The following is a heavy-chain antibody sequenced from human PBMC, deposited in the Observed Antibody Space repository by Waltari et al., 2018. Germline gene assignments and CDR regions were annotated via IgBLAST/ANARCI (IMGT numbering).Heavy chain of an antibody. V-gene: IGHV3-48*03. J-gene: IGHJ4*01. D-gene: IGHD5-18*01. CDR1: GLSFSIYE. Sequence: EVQLLESGGNLVQPGGSLSLSCEVFGLSFSIYEMNWVSQAPGKGLEWISYISSSCSTTYYGKSVKGRFTITRDNAMNVLYLHMNSLRGEDTAVYYCAKVGGSGYPYYFDYWGHGTLVTVSS. CDR2: ISSSCSTT. CDR3: AKVGGSGYPYYFDY.